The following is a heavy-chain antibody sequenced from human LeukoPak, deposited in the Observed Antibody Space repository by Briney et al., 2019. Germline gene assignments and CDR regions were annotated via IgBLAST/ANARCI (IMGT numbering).Heavy chain of an antibody. Sequence: SETLSLTCTASGGSISSYYWSWIRQPPGKGLEWIGYIYYSGSTNYNPSLKSRVTISVDTSKNQFSLKLSSVTAADTAVYYCARQSDSGWYRGMDYWGRGTLVTVSS. CDR1: GGSISSYY. D-gene: IGHD6-19*01. CDR2: IYYSGST. CDR3: ARQSDSGWYRGMDY. J-gene: IGHJ4*02. V-gene: IGHV4-59*08.